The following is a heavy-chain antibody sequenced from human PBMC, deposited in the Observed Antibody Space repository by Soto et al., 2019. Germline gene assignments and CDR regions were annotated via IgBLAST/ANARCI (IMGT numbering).Heavy chain of an antibody. D-gene: IGHD4-17*01. CDR2: IYYSGST. V-gene: IGHV4-59*08. CDR1: GGYISSYC. CDR3: ARLVRRMTTVTTYPRYYFDY. J-gene: IGHJ4*02. Sequence: TLETMSLTCSVSGGYISSYCLSWIRKTTGKGLEWIGYIYYSGSTNYNPSLKSRVTISVDTSKNQFSLKLSSVTAADTAVYYCARLVRRMTTVTTYPRYYFDYWGQGTLVTVSS.